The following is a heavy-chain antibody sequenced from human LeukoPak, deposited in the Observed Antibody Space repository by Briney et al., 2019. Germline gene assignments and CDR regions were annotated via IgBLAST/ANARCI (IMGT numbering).Heavy chain of an antibody. V-gene: IGHV5-51*01. J-gene: IGHJ3*01. Sequence: GESLKISCKGSGYNFITYRIGWVRQMPGKGLEWMGIIYPGDSDTRYSPSFQGQVTISADKSISTAYPQWSSLKASDTAMYYCARQQQFCSGGNCYSLNAFDLWGQGTVVTVSS. CDR1: GYNFITYR. CDR2: IYPGDSDT. D-gene: IGHD2-15*01. CDR3: ARQQQFCSGGNCYSLNAFDL.